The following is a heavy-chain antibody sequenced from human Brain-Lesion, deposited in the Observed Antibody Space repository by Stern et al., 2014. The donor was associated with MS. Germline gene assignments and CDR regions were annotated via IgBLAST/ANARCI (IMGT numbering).Heavy chain of an antibody. CDR1: GYTFIRYA. D-gene: IGHD3-22*01. CDR3: ARDDHRDSSGHYAPFDY. Sequence: MQLVESGAEVKKPGASVKVSCKASGYTFIRYAMQWVRQAPGQRLEWMGRINGVDDKTKYSHKFQGRVTITRDPSANAVYKELSSLRSEDTAVYYCARDDHRDSSGHYAPFDYWGQGTRVTVSS. V-gene: IGHV1-3*01. J-gene: IGHJ4*02. CDR2: INGVDDKT.